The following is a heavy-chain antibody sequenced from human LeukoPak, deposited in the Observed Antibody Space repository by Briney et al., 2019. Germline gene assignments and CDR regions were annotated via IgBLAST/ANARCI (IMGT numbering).Heavy chain of an antibody. J-gene: IGHJ4*02. CDR1: GFTFSSHW. V-gene: IGHV3-74*01. D-gene: IGHD6-13*01. CDR2: INSDGSSI. CDR3: ARGYSSSWYGKSSEPDY. Sequence: GGSLRLSCAASGFTFSSHWMHWVRQAPGKGLVWVSRINSDGSSISYADSVKGRFTISRDNAKNTLYLQMNSLRAEDTAVYYCARGYSSSWYGKSSEPDYWGQGTLVTVSS.